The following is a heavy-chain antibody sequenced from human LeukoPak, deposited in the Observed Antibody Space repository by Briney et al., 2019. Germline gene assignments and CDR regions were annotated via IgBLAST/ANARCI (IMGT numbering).Heavy chain of an antibody. Sequence: GASVKVSCKASGYTFTSYGISWVRQAPGQGLEWMGWISAYNGNTNYAQKLQGRVTMTTDTSTSTAYMELRSLRSDDTAVYYCARVPWVYYNSSGYSNWGQGTLVTVSS. CDR2: ISAYNGNT. J-gene: IGHJ4*02. D-gene: IGHD3-22*01. CDR1: GYTFTSYG. CDR3: ARVPWVYYNSSGYSN. V-gene: IGHV1-18*01.